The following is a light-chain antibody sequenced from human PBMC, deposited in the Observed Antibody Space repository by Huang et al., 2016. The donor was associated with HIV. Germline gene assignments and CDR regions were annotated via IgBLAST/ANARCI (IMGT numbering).Light chain of an antibody. V-gene: IGKV3-20*01. Sequence: EIVLTQSPGPLSLSPGERATLPTRASQRVSSNYLAWYQQKPGQAPRLLIYGASSRATGVPDRFSGSGSGTDFTLTISSLEPEDVAVYYCQHYGTSRGTFGQGTNLELK. CDR3: QHYGTSRGT. CDR1: QRVSSNY. J-gene: IGKJ2*01. CDR2: GAS.